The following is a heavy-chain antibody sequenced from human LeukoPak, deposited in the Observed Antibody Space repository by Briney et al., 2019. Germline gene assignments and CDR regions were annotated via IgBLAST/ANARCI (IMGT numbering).Heavy chain of an antibody. CDR3: AKDRGGSYRGFDY. CDR1: GFTFSSYG. CDR2: ISGSGGTT. Sequence: GGSLRLSCAASGFTFSSYGMSWVRQAPGKGLEWVSAISGSGGTTYYADSVKGRFTISRDNSKNTLYLQMNSLRGEDTAVYYRAKDRGGSYRGFDYWGQGTLVTASS. V-gene: IGHV3-23*01. J-gene: IGHJ4*02. D-gene: IGHD1-26*01.